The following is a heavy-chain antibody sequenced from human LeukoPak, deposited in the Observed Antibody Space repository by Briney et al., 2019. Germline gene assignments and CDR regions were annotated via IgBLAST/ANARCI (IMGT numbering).Heavy chain of an antibody. J-gene: IGHJ4*02. V-gene: IGHV3-7*04. Sequence: GGSLRLSCAASGFTFSTYWMSWVRQAPGKGLEWVANIKEDGSEINYADSVRGRFNISRDNAKNSLYLQMNSLRAEDTAVYYCARGYTCGYWGQGTLVSVSS. D-gene: IGHD5-18*01. CDR2: IKEDGSEI. CDR1: GFTFSTYW. CDR3: ARGYTCGY.